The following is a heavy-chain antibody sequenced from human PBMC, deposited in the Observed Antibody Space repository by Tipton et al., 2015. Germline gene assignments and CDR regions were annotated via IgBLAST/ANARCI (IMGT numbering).Heavy chain of an antibody. V-gene: IGHV4-38-2*01. CDR3: ARGRSTLYSDSAGADY. Sequence: PGLVKPSETMSLTCDVSGYSINNDYYWGWIRQPPGKGLEYIGHIYYTGSPKYNPSLTRRVFISIDTSKNQFSLELSSVTAADTAVYYCARGRSTLYSDSAGADYWGPGTLVTVSS. CDR2: IYYTGSP. J-gene: IGHJ4*02. D-gene: IGHD4-11*01. CDR1: GYSINNDYY.